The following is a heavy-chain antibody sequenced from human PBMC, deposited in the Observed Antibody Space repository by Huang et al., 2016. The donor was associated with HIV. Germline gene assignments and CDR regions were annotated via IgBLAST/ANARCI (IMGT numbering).Heavy chain of an antibody. CDR2: IYYSGST. J-gene: IGHJ4*02. D-gene: IGHD3-10*01. Sequence: QLQLQESGPGLVKPSETLSLTCTVSGGSFSSSFYYWGWIRQPPGQGLEWIGTIYYSGSTYYNPYLKSRVTISVDTSKNQFSLKLSSVTTADTAVYYCARHDSDYYGSGSYYNNPIYWGQGTLVTVSS. CDR1: GGSFSSSFYY. V-gene: IGHV4-39*01. CDR3: ARHDSDYYGSGSYYNNPIY.